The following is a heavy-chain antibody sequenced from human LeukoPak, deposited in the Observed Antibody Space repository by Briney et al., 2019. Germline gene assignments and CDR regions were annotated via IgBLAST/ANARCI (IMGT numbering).Heavy chain of an antibody. V-gene: IGHV4-34*01. CDR1: GGFFSGYY. CDR2: INHSGST. Sequence: SETLSLTCAVYGGFFSGYYWSWIRQPPAKGLEWIGEINHSGSTNYNPSLKSRVTISVDTSKNQFSLKLSSVTAADTAVYYCARGGYCSGGSCYPLDYWGQGTLVTVSS. CDR3: ARGGYCSGGSCYPLDY. D-gene: IGHD2-15*01. J-gene: IGHJ4*02.